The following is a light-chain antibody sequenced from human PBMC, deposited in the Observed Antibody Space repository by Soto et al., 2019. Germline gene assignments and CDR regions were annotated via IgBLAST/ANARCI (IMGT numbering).Light chain of an antibody. CDR1: QGISSY. V-gene: IGKV1-9*01. CDR2: GAS. CDR3: QQLNSYSIFT. Sequence: DIQLTQSPSFLSASVGDRVTITCRASQGISSYLAWYQQKPGKAPKLLIYGASTLQSGVPSRFSVSGSGTEFTLTISSLQPEDFATYYCQQLNSYSIFTFGPGTKVDIK. J-gene: IGKJ3*01.